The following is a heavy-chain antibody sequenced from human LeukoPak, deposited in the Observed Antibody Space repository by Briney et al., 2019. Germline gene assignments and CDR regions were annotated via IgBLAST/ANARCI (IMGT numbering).Heavy chain of an antibody. CDR2: IRSKAYGGTT. CDR1: GFTFSDYY. J-gene: IGHJ4*02. V-gene: IGHV3-49*03. CDR3: TRGIAVAGTPLAFDY. D-gene: IGHD6-19*01. Sequence: PGGSLRLSCAASGFTFSDYYMSWFRQAPGKGLEWVGFIRSKAYGGTTEYAASVKGRFTISRDDSKSIAYLQMNSLETEDTAVYYCTRGIAVAGTPLAFDYWGQGTLVTVSS.